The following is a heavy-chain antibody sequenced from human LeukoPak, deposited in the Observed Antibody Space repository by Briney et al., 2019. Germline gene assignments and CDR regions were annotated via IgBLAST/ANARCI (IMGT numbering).Heavy chain of an antibody. CDR3: AREGATPAEEFDY. J-gene: IGHJ4*02. CDR1: GFTFSSYA. Sequence: GGSLRLSCAASGFTFSSYAMSWVRQAPGMGLEWVSGIIASGGRTYHADSVKGRFTISRDNSKNTLYLQMNSLRAEDTAVYYCAREGATPAEEFDYWGQGTLVTVSS. D-gene: IGHD1-26*01. V-gene: IGHV3-23*01. CDR2: IIASGGRT.